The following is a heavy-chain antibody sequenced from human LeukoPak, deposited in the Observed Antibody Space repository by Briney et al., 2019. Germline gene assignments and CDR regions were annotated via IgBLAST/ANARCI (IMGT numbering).Heavy chain of an antibody. J-gene: IGHJ6*02. Sequence: GGSLRLSCAASGFTFSSYAMHWVRQAPGKGLEWVAVISYDGSNKYYADSVKGRFTISRDNSKNTLYLQMNSLRAEDTAVYYCARTLVVVMYYGMDVWGQGTTVTVSS. CDR3: ARTLVVVMYYGMDV. D-gene: IGHD3-22*01. CDR1: GFTFSSYA. CDR2: ISYDGSNK. V-gene: IGHV3-30-3*01.